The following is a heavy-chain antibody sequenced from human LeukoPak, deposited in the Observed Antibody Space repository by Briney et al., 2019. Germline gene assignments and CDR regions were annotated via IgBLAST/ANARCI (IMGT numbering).Heavy chain of an antibody. Sequence: ASVKVSCKASGGTFSSYAISWVRQAPGQGLEWMGGITPIFGTANYAQKFQGRVTITADESTSTAYMELSSLRSEDTAVYYCARAKGRSYCSSTSCFFGYWGKGTLVAVSS. D-gene: IGHD2-2*01. CDR2: ITPIFGTA. CDR3: ARAKGRSYCSSTSCFFGY. CDR1: GGTFSSYA. V-gene: IGHV1-69*13. J-gene: IGHJ4*02.